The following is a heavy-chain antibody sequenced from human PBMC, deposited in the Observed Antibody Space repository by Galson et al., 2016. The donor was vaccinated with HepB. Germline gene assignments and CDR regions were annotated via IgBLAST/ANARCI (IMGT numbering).Heavy chain of an antibody. J-gene: IGHJ4*02. V-gene: IGHV4-34*01. Sequence: LSLTCAVSDESFSAYYWSWIRQPPGKGLEWIGEINYDGSTNYIPSLKSRVTISMDTSKKQFFLKLDSVTAADTAVYYCARGGFGESFGYWGQGTLVTVSS. CDR1: DESFSAYY. CDR3: ARGGFGESFGY. CDR2: INYDGST. D-gene: IGHD3-10*01.